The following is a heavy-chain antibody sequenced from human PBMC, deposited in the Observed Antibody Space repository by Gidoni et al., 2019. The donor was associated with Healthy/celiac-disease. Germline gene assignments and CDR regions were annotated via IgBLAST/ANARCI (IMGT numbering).Heavy chain of an antibody. CDR3: ARGLWLTTQLFGMDV. CDR1: GYTFTSYD. D-gene: IGHD4-17*01. CDR2: INPNSCNT. V-gene: IGHV1-8*01. Sequence: QVQLVQSGAEVKKPGASVKVSCKSSGYTFTSYDINWVRQATGQGLEWMGWINPNSCNTGYAQKFQGRVTMTRNTSISTAYMELSSLRSEDTAVYYCARGLWLTTQLFGMDVWGQGTTVTVSS. J-gene: IGHJ6*02.